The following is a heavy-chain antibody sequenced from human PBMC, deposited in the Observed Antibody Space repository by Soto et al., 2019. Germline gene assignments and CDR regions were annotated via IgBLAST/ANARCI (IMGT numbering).Heavy chain of an antibody. J-gene: IGHJ4*02. V-gene: IGHV3-21*01. D-gene: IGHD2-15*01. CDR2: ISSSSSYI. CDR1: GFTFSSYS. Sequence: EVQLVESGGGLVKPGGSLRLSCAASGFTFSSYSMNWVRQAPGKGLEWVSSISSSSSYIYYADSVKGRFTISRDNAKNSLYLQMNSLRAEDTAVYYCARAPHRTKLGYCSGGSCYPVDYWGQGTLVTVSS. CDR3: ARAPHRTKLGYCSGGSCYPVDY.